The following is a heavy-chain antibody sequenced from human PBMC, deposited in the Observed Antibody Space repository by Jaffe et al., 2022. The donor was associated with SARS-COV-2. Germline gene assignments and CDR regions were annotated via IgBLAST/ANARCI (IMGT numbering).Heavy chain of an antibody. CDR1: GYTFTSYA. CDR3: ARFDAYGDPILDY. D-gene: IGHD4-17*01. Sequence: QVQLVQSGAEVKKPGASVKVSCKASGYTFTSYAMHWVRQAPGQRLEWMGWINAGNGNTKYSQKFQGRVTITRDTSASTAYMELSSLRSEDTAVYYCARFDAYGDPILDYWGQGTLVTVSS. J-gene: IGHJ4*02. CDR2: INAGNGNT. V-gene: IGHV1-3*01.